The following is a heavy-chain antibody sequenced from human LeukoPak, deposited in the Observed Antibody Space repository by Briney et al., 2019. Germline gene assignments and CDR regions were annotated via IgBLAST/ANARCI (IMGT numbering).Heavy chain of an antibody. V-gene: IGHV3-30-3*01. CDR3: ASAARPRYNWFDP. CDR1: GFTFSSYA. CDR2: ISYDGSNK. J-gene: IGHJ5*02. Sequence: GGSLRLSCAASGFTFSSYAMHWVRQAPGKGLEWVAVISYDGSNKYYADSVKGRFTISRDNSKNTLYLQMNSLRAEDTAVYYCASAARPRYNWFDPWGQGTLVTVSS. D-gene: IGHD6-6*01.